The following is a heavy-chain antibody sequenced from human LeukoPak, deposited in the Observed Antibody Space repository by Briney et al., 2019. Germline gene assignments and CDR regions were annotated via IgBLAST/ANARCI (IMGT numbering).Heavy chain of an antibody. CDR1: GYNFRDQE. CDR3: ARGRYGGNRFFGN. D-gene: IGHD4-23*01. J-gene: IGHJ4*02. Sequence: GASVKVSCKASGYNFRDQEINWLRQASGQGLEWVGWIHPNSGKTGYAQKFQGRVSMTRTTSISTTYMELTSLTSEDTAVYYCARGRYGGNRFFGNWGQGTQLIVSS. CDR2: IHPNSGKT. V-gene: IGHV1-8*01.